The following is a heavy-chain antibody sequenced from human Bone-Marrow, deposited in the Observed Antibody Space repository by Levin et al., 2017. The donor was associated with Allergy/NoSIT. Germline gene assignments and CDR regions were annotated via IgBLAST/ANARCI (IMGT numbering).Heavy chain of an antibody. V-gene: IGHV2-5*01. CDR3: AHSDLDLGIPHVDY. D-gene: IGHD5-12*01. CDR2: IYWNDDK. Sequence: SGPTLVKPTQTLTLTCTFSGFSLSTSGVGVGWIRQPPGKALQWLALIYWNDDKRYSPFLKSRLTATKDTSKNQVVLTMTNVDPVDTATYYCAHSDLDLGIPHVDYWGQGTLVTVSS. J-gene: IGHJ4*02. CDR1: GFSLSTSGVG.